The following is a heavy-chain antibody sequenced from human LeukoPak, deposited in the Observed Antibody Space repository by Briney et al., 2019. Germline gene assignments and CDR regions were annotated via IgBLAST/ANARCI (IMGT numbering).Heavy chain of an antibody. D-gene: IGHD3-22*01. J-gene: IGHJ4*02. Sequence: ASVKVSCKASGYTFTSYYMHWVRQAPGQGLEWMGITNPSGGSTSYAQKFQGRVTMTRDTSTSTVYMELSSLRSEDTAVYYCARVRDYYDSSGYYQGGYFDYWGQGTLVTVSS. V-gene: IGHV1-46*01. CDR2: TNPSGGST. CDR3: ARVRDYYDSSGYYQGGYFDY. CDR1: GYTFTSYY.